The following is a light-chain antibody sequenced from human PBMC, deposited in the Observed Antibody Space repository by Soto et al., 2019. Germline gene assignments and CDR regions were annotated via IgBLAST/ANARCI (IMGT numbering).Light chain of an antibody. CDR1: RYTVRTNQ. J-gene: IGLJ3*02. Sequence: SVLTQPPSASGTPGQSVTISCSGSRYTVRTNQVHWSQHFPGSAPKLASHSGDERPTGVPDRFSGYESGTSASLSIRGLPPADEADYPCAVWNDGMNGWVFGGGTKVTLL. V-gene: IGLV1-44*01. CDR3: AVWNDGMNGWV. CDR2: SGD.